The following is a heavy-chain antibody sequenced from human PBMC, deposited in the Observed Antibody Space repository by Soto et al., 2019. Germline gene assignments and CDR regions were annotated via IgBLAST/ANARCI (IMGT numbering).Heavy chain of an antibody. D-gene: IGHD6-19*01. CDR1: GFTFDDYA. CDR3: AKDTSSGGLAKGAFDI. V-gene: IGHV3-9*01. CDR2: INWNSGSI. Sequence: GGSLRLSCAASGFTFDDYAMHWVRQAPGKGLEWVSNINWNSGSIGYADSVKGRFTISRDNAKNSLYLQMNSVRAEDTALYYCAKDTSSGGLAKGAFDIWGQGTMVTVSS. J-gene: IGHJ3*02.